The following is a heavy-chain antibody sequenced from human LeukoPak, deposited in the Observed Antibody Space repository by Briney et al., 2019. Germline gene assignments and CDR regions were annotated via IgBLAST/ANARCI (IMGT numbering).Heavy chain of an antibody. CDR3: AKDLVGATFSLDY. CDR1: GFTFSSYG. J-gene: IGHJ4*02. CDR2: IRYDGSNK. Sequence: GGSLRLSCAASGFTFSSYGMHWVRQAPGKGLEWVAFIRYDGSNKYYADSVKGRFTISRDNSKNTLYLQMNSLRAEDTAVYYCAKDLVGATFSLDYWGQGALVTVSS. D-gene: IGHD1-26*01. V-gene: IGHV3-30*02.